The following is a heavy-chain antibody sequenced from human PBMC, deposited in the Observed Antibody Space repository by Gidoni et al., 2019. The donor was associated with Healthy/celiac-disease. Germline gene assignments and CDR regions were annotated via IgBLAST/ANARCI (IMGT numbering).Heavy chain of an antibody. V-gene: IGHV3-23*01. CDR3: AKDKQWLVSYYYYGMDV. J-gene: IGHJ6*02. CDR1: GFTFSSYA. Sequence: EVQLLESGGGLVQPGGSLRLSCAASGFTFSSYAMRWVRQAPGKGLEWVSAISGSGGSTYYADSVKGRFTISRDNSKNTLYLQMNSLRAEDTAVYYCAKDKQWLVSYYYYGMDVWGQGTTVTVSS. CDR2: ISGSGGST. D-gene: IGHD6-19*01.